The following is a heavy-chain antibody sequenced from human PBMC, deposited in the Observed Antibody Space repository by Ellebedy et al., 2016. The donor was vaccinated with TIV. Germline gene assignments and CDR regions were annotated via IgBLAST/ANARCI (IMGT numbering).Heavy chain of an antibody. CDR3: ARDFPPNWGYDY. CDR2: INAGNGNT. CDR1: GYTFTSYA. J-gene: IGHJ4*02. D-gene: IGHD7-27*01. Sequence: ASVKVSXKASGYTFTSYAMHWVRQAPGQRLEWMGWINAGNGNTNYAQKLQGRVTMTTDTSTSTAYMELRSLRSDDTAVYYCARDFPPNWGYDYWGQGTLVTVSS. V-gene: IGHV1-3*01.